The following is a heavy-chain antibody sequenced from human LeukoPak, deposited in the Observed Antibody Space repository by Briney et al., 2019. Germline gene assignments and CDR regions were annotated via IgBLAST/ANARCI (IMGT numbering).Heavy chain of an antibody. CDR2: INQGGTER. D-gene: IGHD5-18*01. CDR3: AKDPPVDTAMAGDY. V-gene: IGHV3-7*05. CDR1: GFTFRSYW. J-gene: IGHJ4*02. Sequence: GGSLRLSCAASGFTFRSYWMSWVRQPPGKGLEWVANINQGGTERYVDSVKGRFTISRDNSKNTLYLQMNSLRAEDTAVYYCAKDPPVDTAMAGDYWGQGTLVTVSS.